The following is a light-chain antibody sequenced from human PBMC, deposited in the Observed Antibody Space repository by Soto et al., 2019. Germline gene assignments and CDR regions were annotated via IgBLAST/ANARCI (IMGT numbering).Light chain of an antibody. V-gene: IGLV2-8*01. CDR1: TSDVGGYNY. J-gene: IGLJ2*01. Sequence: QSALTQPPSASGSPGQSVTISCTGTTSDVGGYNYVSWYQQHPGKAPKLMIYEVNKWPSGVPDRFSGSKSGTTASLTVSGLQAEDEADYYCSSYGGSNNYVVFGGGTKLTVL. CDR3: SSYGGSNNYVV. CDR2: EVN.